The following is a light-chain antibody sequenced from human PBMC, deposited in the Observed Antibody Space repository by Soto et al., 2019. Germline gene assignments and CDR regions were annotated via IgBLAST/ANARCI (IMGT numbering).Light chain of an antibody. CDR3: QQFGSSPFT. CDR2: GAS. CDR1: QSVSSDY. Sequence: EIVLTQSPGTLSLSPGERATLSCRASQSVSSDYLAWYQQKPGHAPRLLIYGASSRATGIPDRFSGSGSGTAFALSISRLEPEDFAVYYCQQFGSSPFTFGGGTKVEIK. J-gene: IGKJ4*01. V-gene: IGKV3-20*01.